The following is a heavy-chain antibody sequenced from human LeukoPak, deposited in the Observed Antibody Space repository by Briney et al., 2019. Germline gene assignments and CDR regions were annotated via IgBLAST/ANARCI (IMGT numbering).Heavy chain of an antibody. J-gene: IGHJ2*01. Sequence: GGSLRLSCAASGFTFSSYGMSWVRQAPGKGLEWVSAISGSGGSTYYADSVKGRFTISRDNSKNTLYLQMNSLRAEDTAVYYCAKDYGDPTGYFDLWGRGTLVTVSS. CDR2: ISGSGGST. CDR1: GFTFSSYG. V-gene: IGHV3-23*01. CDR3: AKDYGDPTGYFDL. D-gene: IGHD4-17*01.